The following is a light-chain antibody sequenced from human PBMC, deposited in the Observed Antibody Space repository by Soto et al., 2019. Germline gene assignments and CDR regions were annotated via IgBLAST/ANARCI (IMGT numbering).Light chain of an antibody. Sequence: QSVLTQPPSVSGAPGQRVTLSCTGNSSNLGAGYDVHWYQQIPGTAPKLLIYRNHDRPSGVPDRFSGSKSGTSASLAITGLQAEDEADYYCQSYDTSVSGARVFGGGTKLTVL. CDR2: RNH. CDR1: SSNLGAGYD. V-gene: IGLV1-40*01. CDR3: QSYDTSVSGARV. J-gene: IGLJ3*02.